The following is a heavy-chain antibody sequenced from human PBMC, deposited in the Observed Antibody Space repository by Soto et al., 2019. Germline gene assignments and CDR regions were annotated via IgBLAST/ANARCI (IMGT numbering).Heavy chain of an antibody. Sequence: ASVKVSCKASGYTFTIYDINWVRQATGQGLEWMGWMNPNSGNTGYAQKFQGRVTMTRNTSISTAYMELSSLRSEDTAVYYCARDDSGTTEWRTINSGGQEPLVTFSS. CDR2: MNPNSGNT. CDR1: GYTFTIYD. D-gene: IGHD1-7*01. V-gene: IGHV1-8*01. J-gene: IGHJ4*02. CDR3: ARDDSGTTEWRTINS.